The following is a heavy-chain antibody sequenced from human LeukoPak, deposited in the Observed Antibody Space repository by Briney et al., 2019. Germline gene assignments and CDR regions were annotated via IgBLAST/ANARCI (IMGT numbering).Heavy chain of an antibody. J-gene: IGHJ4*02. CDR3: ARELSRFGEPDY. Sequence: GGSLRLSCAASGFTFSSYSMNWVHQAPGKGLEWVSSISSSSSYIYYADSVKGRFTISRDNAKNSLYLQMNSLRAEDTAVYYCARELSRFGEPDYWGQGTLVTVSS. CDR1: GFTFSSYS. CDR2: ISSSSSYI. V-gene: IGHV3-21*01. D-gene: IGHD3-10*01.